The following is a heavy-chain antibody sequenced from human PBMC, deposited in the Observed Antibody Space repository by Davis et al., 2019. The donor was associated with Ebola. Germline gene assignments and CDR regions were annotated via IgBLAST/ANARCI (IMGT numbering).Heavy chain of an antibody. CDR2: ISAYNGNT. D-gene: IGHD6-6*01. J-gene: IGHJ6*03. CDR1: GYTFTSYG. V-gene: IGHV1-18*04. Sequence: ASVKVSCKASGYTFTSYGISWVRQAPGQGLEWMGWISAYNGNTNYAQKLQGRVTMTTDTSTSTAYMELRSLRSDDTAVYYCARDRSYSSSPFYYYMDVWGKGTTVTVSS. CDR3: ARDRSYSSSPFYYYMDV.